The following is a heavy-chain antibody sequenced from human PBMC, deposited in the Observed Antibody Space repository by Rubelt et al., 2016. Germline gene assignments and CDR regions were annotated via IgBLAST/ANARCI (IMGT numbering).Heavy chain of an antibody. J-gene: IGHJ3*02. CDR2: IYYGGST. CDR1: VSSYY. D-gene: IGHD6-6*01. Sequence: VSSYYLTWIRQPPGKGLEYIGYIYYGGSTNYIPSLKSRVSISLDTSKNQFSLKLSSVTAADTAVYYCARSWAWTARKDAFDIWGQGTMVTVSS. V-gene: IGHV4-59*02. CDR3: ARSWAWTARKDAFDI.